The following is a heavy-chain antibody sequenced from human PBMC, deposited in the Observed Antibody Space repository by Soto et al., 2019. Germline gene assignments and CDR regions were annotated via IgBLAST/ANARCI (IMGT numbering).Heavy chain of an antibody. J-gene: IGHJ4*02. D-gene: IGHD3-22*01. V-gene: IGHV2-70*11. CDR3: ARTTYYYDSSGYYFFDY. CDR2: IDWDDDK. CDR1: GFSLSTSGMC. Sequence: GSGPTLVNPTQTLTLTCTFSGFSLSTSGMCVSWIRQPPGKALEWLARIDWDDDKYYSTSLKTRLTISKDTSKNQVVLTMTNMDPVDTATYFCARTTYYYDSSGYYFFDYWGQGTLVTVS.